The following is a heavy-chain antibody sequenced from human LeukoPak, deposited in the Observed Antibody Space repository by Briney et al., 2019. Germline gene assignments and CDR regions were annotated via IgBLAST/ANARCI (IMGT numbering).Heavy chain of an antibody. V-gene: IGHV1-69*01. D-gene: IGHD2-2*02. J-gene: IGHJ6*04. CDR3: ARTVPLRDCSSTSCYIGGNSGYYYYYGMDV. CDR2: IIPIFGTA. Sequence: SVKVSCKASGGTFSSYAISWVRQAPGQGLEWMGGIIPIFGTANYAQKFQGRVTITADESTSTAYMELSGLRSEDTAVYYCARTVPLRDCSSTSCYIGGNSGYYYYYGMDVWGKGTTVTVSS. CDR1: GGTFSSYA.